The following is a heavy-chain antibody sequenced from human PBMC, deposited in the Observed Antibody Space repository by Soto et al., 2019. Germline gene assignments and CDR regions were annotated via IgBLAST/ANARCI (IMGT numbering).Heavy chain of an antibody. J-gene: IGHJ3*02. CDR1: GYSFTSYW. CDR3: ARHMSGGDGYSNDAFDI. CDR2: IYPGDSDT. D-gene: IGHD4-4*01. Sequence: GESLKTFCKAPGYSFTSYWISWVRQMPGKGLGWMGIIYPGDSDTRYSPSFQGQVTISADKSISTAYLQWSSLKASDTAMYYCARHMSGGDGYSNDAFDIWGQGTMVTVSS. V-gene: IGHV5-51*01.